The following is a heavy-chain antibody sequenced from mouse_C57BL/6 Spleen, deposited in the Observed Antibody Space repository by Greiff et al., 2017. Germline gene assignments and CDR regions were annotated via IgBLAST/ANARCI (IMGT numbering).Heavy chain of an antibody. J-gene: IGHJ3*01. D-gene: IGHD2-3*01. CDR1: GFTFSSYA. V-gene: IGHV5-4*01. Sequence: EVKLMESGGGLVKPGGSLKLSCAASGFTFSSYAMSWVRQTPEKRLEWVATISDGGSYTYYPDNVKGRFTISRDNAKNNLYLQMSHLKSEDTAMYYCARDGYYGFAYGGQGTLVTVSA. CDR3: ARDGYYGFAY. CDR2: ISDGGSYT.